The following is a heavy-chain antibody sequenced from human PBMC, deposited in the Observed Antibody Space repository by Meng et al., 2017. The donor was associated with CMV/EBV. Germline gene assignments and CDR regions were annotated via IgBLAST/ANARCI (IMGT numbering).Heavy chain of an antibody. CDR2: ISYDGSNK. CDR3: ARFPYYDFWSGYYTWMGGPPNSIDY. V-gene: IGHV3-30-3*01. CDR1: GFTFSSYA. D-gene: IGHD3-3*01. J-gene: IGHJ4*02. Sequence: GESLKISCAASGFTFSSYAMHWVRQAPGKGLEWVAVISYDGSNKYYADSVKGRFTISRDNSKNTLYLQMNSLRAEDTAVYYCARFPYYDFWSGYYTWMGGPPNSIDYWGQGTLVTVSS.